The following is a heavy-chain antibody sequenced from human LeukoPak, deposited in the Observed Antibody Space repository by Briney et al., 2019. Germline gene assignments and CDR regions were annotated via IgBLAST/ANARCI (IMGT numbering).Heavy chain of an antibody. CDR2: IHYSGST. CDR3: ARYGSGSPYYFDC. J-gene: IGHJ4*02. Sequence: SETLSLTCTVSGGSISRGAHYWSWIRHHPGKGLEWIGYIHYSGSTYYNPSLKSRVTISVDTSENQFSLKLSSVTAADTAVYYCARYGSGSPYYFDCWGQGSLVAVSS. CDR1: GGSISRGAHY. V-gene: IGHV4-31*03. D-gene: IGHD3-10*01.